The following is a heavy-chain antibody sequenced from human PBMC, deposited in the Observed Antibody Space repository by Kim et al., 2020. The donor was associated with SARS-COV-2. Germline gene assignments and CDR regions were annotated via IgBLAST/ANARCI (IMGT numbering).Heavy chain of an antibody. Sequence: YADSGQGRFTISRDNPKNALNLEMNSLRAEDTALYYCAKVTTITAPFYDYWGQGTLVTVSS. CDR3: AKVTTITAPFYDY. D-gene: IGHD4-4*01. V-gene: IGHV3-23*01. J-gene: IGHJ4*02.